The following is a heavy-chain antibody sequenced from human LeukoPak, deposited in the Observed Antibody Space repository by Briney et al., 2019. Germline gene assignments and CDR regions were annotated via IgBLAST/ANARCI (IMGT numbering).Heavy chain of an antibody. CDR3: ARDHWDILTGYYIDY. J-gene: IGHJ4*02. CDR2: ISSSSRYL. CDR1: EFTFSSYS. D-gene: IGHD3-9*01. V-gene: IGHV3-21*01. Sequence: GSLRLFCAASEFTFSSYSMNWVRQAPGKGLEWVSSISSSSRYLYYADSVKGRLTISRDNAKNSLYLQMNSLRAEDTAVYYCARDHWDILTGYYIDYWGQGTLVTVSS.